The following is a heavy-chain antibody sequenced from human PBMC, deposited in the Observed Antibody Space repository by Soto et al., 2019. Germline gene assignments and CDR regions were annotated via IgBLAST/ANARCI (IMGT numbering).Heavy chain of an antibody. V-gene: IGHV7-4-1*01. D-gene: IGHD5-18*01. J-gene: IGHJ5*02. CDR2: INTNTGNP. Sequence: ASVKVSFKSSGYTFTSYSMNWVRQAPGQGLEWMGWINTNTGNPTYAQGFTGRFVFSLDTSVSTAYLQICSLKAEDTAVYYCARGGKRYSYGGNNWFDPWGQGTLVTVSS. CDR1: GYTFTSYS. CDR3: ARGGKRYSYGGNNWFDP.